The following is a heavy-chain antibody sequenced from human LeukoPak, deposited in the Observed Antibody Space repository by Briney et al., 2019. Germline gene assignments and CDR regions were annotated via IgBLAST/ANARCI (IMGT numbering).Heavy chain of an antibody. D-gene: IGHD6-13*01. CDR2: INPNSGGT. V-gene: IGHV1-2*06. Sequence: ASVKVSCKASGYTSTGYYMHWVRQAPGQGLEWMGRINPNSGGTNYAQKFQGRVTMTRDTSISTAYMELSRLRSDDTAVYYCAASRYSSSRAWFDPWGQGTLVTVSS. CDR3: AASRYSSSRAWFDP. J-gene: IGHJ5*02. CDR1: GYTSTGYY.